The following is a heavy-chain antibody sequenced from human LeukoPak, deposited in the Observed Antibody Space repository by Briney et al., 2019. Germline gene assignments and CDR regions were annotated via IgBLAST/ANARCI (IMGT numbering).Heavy chain of an antibody. CDR2: LHFSGRT. J-gene: IGHJ2*01. CDR3: ARRPYYYDSSAYYHWYFDL. Sequence: ETLSLACTVSGGSISSSYWNWIRQPPGKGLEWIGYLHFSGRTNYNPSLKSRVTILVDTSKKQLSLKLRSVTAADTAVYYCARRPYYYDSSAYYHWYFDLWGRGTLVTVSS. D-gene: IGHD3-22*01. V-gene: IGHV4-59*08. CDR1: GGSISSSY.